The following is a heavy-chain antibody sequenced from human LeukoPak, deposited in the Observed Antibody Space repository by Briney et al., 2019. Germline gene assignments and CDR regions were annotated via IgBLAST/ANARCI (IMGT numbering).Heavy chain of an antibody. V-gene: IGHV3-43*02. CDR3: AKKGDLGNYMDV. J-gene: IGHJ6*03. Sequence: GGSLRLSCAASGFSLTTYAMGWVRQAPGKGLEWVSVINDRGDSTYYADSVKGRFTISRDNSKNSLYLQMNSLRTEDTALYYCAKKGDLGNYMDVWGKGTTVTVSS. D-gene: IGHD3-10*01. CDR2: INDRGDST. CDR1: GFSLTTYA.